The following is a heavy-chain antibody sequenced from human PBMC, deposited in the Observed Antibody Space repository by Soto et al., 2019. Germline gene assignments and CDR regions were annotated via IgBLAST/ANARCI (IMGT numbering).Heavy chain of an antibody. J-gene: IGHJ6*02. CDR1: EFAFSSYA. Sequence: GGSLRLPCAASEFAFSSYAMSWVRQAPGKGLEWVSTISDSAGTTFYADSVKGRFTISRDNAKNSLYLQMNSLRAEDTAVYYCARSTTGPGYYYYYGMDVWGQGTTVTVSS. CDR2: ISDSAGTT. D-gene: IGHD3-10*01. CDR3: ARSTTGPGYYYYYGMDV. V-gene: IGHV3-23*01.